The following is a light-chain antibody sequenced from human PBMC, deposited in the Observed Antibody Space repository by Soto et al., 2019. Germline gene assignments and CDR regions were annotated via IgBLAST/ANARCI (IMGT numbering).Light chain of an antibody. J-gene: IGKJ1*01. CDR2: KAS. CDR1: QSISAW. V-gene: IGKV1-5*03. CDR3: QQYDIYWT. Sequence: DIQMTQSPSTLSASVGDRVSINCRASQSISAWLAWYQQKPGKAPRLLIYKASTLEIGVPSRFSGSGSGTEFTLTISSLQPDDFATYYCQQYDIYWTFGQGTKVDI.